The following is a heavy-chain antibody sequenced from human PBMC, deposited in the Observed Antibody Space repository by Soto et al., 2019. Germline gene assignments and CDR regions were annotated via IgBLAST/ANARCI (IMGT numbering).Heavy chain of an antibody. V-gene: IGHV6-1*01. CDR3: ARDRIAAAGRLDYYYGMDV. J-gene: IGHJ6*02. Sequence: QTLSLTCAISGDSVSSNSAAWNWIRQSPSRGLEWLGRTYYRSKWYNDYAVSVKSRITINPDTSKNQFSLQLNSVTPEDTAVYYCARDRIAAAGRLDYYYGMDVWGQGTTVTVSS. CDR2: TYYRSKWYN. D-gene: IGHD6-13*01. CDR1: GDSVSSNSAA.